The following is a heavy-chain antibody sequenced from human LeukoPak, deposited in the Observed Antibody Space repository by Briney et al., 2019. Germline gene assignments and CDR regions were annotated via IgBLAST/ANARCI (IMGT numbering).Heavy chain of an antibody. CDR3: ARQEATTYYDYVCGSYRYNWFDP. Sequence: GESLKISCKGSGYSFTSYWIGLVRQMPGKGLEWMGIIYPGDSDTRYSPSFQGQVTISADKSISTAYLQSGSLKASDTAMYYCARQEATTYYDYVCGSYRYNWFDPWGQGTLVTVSS. J-gene: IGHJ5*02. D-gene: IGHD3-16*02. CDR2: IYPGDSDT. CDR1: GYSFTSYW. V-gene: IGHV5-51*01.